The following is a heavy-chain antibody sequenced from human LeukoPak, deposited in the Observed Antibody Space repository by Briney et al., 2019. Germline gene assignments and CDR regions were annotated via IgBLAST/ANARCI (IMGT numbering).Heavy chain of an antibody. V-gene: IGHV4-39*01. CDR1: GSSIGSSSYY. Sequence: SETLSLTCTVSGSSIGSSSYYWGWIRQPPGKGLEWIGSIYYSGSTYYNPSLKSRVTMSVDTSKNQFFLKLSSVTAADTAVYYCARGRPYSGGYHLDYWGQGTLVTVSA. CDR2: IYYSGST. D-gene: IGHD1-26*01. J-gene: IGHJ4*02. CDR3: ARGRPYSGGYHLDY.